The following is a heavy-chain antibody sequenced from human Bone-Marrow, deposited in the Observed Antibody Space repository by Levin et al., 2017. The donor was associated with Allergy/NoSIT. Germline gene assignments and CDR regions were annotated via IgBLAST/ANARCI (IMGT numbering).Heavy chain of an antibody. J-gene: IGHJ5*02. CDR2: VAYDGDNK. CDR1: GFTFSNYG. Sequence: SCTASGFTFSNYGIHWVRQAPGKGLEWVALVAYDGDNKYYADSVKGRFTISRDNAKNTVYLEINSLRVEDTAVYHCTKDGRIAVATTTWFDPWGQGTLVTVSS. CDR3: TKDGRIAVATTTWFDP. V-gene: IGHV3-30*18. D-gene: IGHD6-19*01.